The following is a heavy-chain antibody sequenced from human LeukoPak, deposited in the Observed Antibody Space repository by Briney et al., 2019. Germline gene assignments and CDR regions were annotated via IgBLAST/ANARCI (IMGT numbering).Heavy chain of an antibody. V-gene: IGHV4-59*12. D-gene: IGHD4-11*01. CDR1: GGSISSYY. CDR3: ARDRSTTGGAFDI. CDR2: IYHSGST. J-gene: IGHJ3*02. Sequence: PSETLSLTCTVSGGSISSYYWSWIRQPPGKGLEWIGYIYHSGSTYYNPSLKSRVTISVDRSKNQFSLKLSSVTAADTAVYYCARDRSTTGGAFDIWGQGTMVTVSS.